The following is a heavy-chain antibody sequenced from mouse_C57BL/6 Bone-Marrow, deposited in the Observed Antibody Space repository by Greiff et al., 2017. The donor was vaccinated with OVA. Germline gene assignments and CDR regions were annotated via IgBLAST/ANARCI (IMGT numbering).Heavy chain of an antibody. CDR3: TTGYYGTRPFAY. Sequence: EVKLMESGAELVRPGASVKLSCTASGFNIKDYYMHWVKQRPEQGLEWIGRIDPEDGDTEYAPKFQGKATMTADTSSNTAYLQLSSLTSEDTAVYYCTTGYYGTRPFAYWGQGTLVTVSA. CDR1: GFNIKDYY. V-gene: IGHV14-1*01. J-gene: IGHJ3*01. CDR2: IDPEDGDT. D-gene: IGHD1-1*01.